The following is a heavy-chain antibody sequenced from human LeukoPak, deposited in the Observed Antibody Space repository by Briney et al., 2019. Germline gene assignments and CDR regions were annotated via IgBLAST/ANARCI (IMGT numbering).Heavy chain of an antibody. CDR3: ARSYAVDY. J-gene: IGHJ4*02. CDR1: GFTFDDYA. V-gene: IGHV3-9*01. D-gene: IGHD1-26*01. CDR2: ISWNSGSI. Sequence: GGSLRLSCAASGFTFDDYAMHWVRHAPGKGLEWVSGISWNSGSIGYADSVKGRFTISRDNAKNSLYLQMNSLRAEDTALYYCARSYAVDYWGQGTLVTVSS.